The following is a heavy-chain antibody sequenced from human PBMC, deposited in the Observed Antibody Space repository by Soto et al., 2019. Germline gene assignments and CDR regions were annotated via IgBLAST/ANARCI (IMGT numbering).Heavy chain of an antibody. CDR1: NGSISDYY. Sequence: HVRLQESGPGLVTPSETLSLTCIVSNGSISDYYWTWIRQPPGKGREWIGYIYYSGTTHYSPSLKSRVTISVDTSKNQFSLKLSSVTAAYTAVYYCARGISEAAASKPFDIWGQGTMVTVSS. J-gene: IGHJ3*02. CDR2: IYYSGTT. V-gene: IGHV4-59*01. D-gene: IGHD6-13*01. CDR3: ARGISEAAASKPFDI.